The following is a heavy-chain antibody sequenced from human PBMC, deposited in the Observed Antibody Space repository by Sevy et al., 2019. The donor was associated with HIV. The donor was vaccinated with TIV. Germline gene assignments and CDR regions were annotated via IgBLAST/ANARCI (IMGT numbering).Heavy chain of an antibody. CDR3: AGRYCGSSGCYGFDH. CDR2: IRYDGSNK. V-gene: IGHV3-30*02. J-gene: IGHJ5*02. CDR1: GFTFSNYG. D-gene: IGHD2-2*01. Sequence: GGSLRLSCAASGFTFSNYGMHWVRQAPGKGLDWVAFIRYDGSNKHYADSVEGRVTISRDNSKNTLCLQMNSLRAEDTAVYYCAGRYCGSSGCYGFDHWGQGTLVTVSS.